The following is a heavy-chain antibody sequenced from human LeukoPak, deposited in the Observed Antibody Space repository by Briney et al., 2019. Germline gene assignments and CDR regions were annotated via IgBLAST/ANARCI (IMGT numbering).Heavy chain of an antibody. D-gene: IGHD3-10*01. Sequence: SETLSLTCTVSGGSISSSNYYWGWIRQPPGKGLEWIGSIYYSGSTYYNPSLKSRVTISVDTSKNQFSLKLSSVTAADTAVYYCARRGTMVRGVIIMYYFDYWGQGTLVTVSS. CDR2: IYYSGST. CDR3: ARRGTMVRGVIIMYYFDY. CDR1: GGSISSSNYY. J-gene: IGHJ4*02. V-gene: IGHV4-39*01.